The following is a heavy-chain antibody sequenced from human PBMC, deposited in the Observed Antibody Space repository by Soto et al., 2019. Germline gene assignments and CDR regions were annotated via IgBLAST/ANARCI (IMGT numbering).Heavy chain of an antibody. V-gene: IGHV4-4*02. CDR1: SGSITSSSW. D-gene: IGHD6-19*01. CDR3: ASHLTMAGTRGVAH. J-gene: IGHJ4*02. CDR2: VYHGGRA. Sequence: QVQQQESGPGLVKSSGTLSLTCAISSGSITSSSWWSWVRQAPGTGLGWIGEVYHGGRAKYNPSLASRVTRSVDKSKNQSSLNLTSVTAADTDVYYSASHLTMAGTRGVAHWGPGTLVAVSS.